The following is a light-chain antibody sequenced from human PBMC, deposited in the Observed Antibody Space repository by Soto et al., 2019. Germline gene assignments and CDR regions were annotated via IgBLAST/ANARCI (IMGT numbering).Light chain of an antibody. CDR1: RSDVGGYNY. CDR3: SSYTSSSTLYV. V-gene: IGLV2-14*01. Sequence: QSVLTQPASVSGSPGQSITISCTGTRSDVGGYNYVSWYQQHPGKAPKLMIYDVSNRPSGVSNRFSGSKSGNTASLTISGLQAEDEADYYCSSYTSSSTLYVFGTGTKATV. J-gene: IGLJ1*01. CDR2: DVS.